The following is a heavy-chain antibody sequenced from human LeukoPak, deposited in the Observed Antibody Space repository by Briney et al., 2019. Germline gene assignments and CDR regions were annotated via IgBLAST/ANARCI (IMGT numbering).Heavy chain of an antibody. Sequence: GGSLRLSCAASGFTFSSDSMNWVRQAPGKGLEWVSSISSSSSCIYYADSVKGRFTISRDNAKNSLYLQMNSLRAEDTAVYYCAREKDIVVVPAALDYWGQGTLVTVSS. CDR3: AREKDIVVVPAALDY. V-gene: IGHV3-21*01. D-gene: IGHD2-2*01. J-gene: IGHJ4*02. CDR1: GFTFSSDS. CDR2: ISSSSSCI.